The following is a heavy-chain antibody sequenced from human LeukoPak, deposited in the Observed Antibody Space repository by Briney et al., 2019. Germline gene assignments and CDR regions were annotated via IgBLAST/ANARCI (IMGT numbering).Heavy chain of an antibody. CDR3: ARESPITETA. J-gene: IGHJ5*02. Sequence: SQTLSLTCTVAGASISSGSYYWSWIRQPAGEGLEWIGRIYTRGNTNYNPSLESRVTILLDRSKNQFSLRLNSVTAADTAVYYCARESPITETAWGQGTLVTVSS. CDR2: IYTRGNT. D-gene: IGHD1-14*01. CDR1: GASISSGSYY. V-gene: IGHV4-61*02.